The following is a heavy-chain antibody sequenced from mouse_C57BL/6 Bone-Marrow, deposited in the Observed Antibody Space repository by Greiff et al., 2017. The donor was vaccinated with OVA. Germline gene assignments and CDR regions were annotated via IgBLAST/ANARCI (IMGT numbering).Heavy chain of an antibody. Sequence: VKLMESGAELARPGASVKLSCKASGYTFTSYGISWVKQRTGQGLEWIGEIYPRSGNTYYNEKFKGKATLTADKSSSTAYMELRSLTSEDSAVYFCAKLGVSYWYFDVWGTGTTVTVSS. D-gene: IGHD4-1*01. CDR1: GYTFTSYG. CDR2: IYPRSGNT. J-gene: IGHJ1*03. V-gene: IGHV1-81*01. CDR3: AKLGVSYWYFDV.